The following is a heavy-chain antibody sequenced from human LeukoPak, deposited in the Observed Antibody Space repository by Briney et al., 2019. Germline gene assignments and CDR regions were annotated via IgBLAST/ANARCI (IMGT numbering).Heavy chain of an antibody. Sequence: PSETLSLTCAVSGYSISSGHYWGWIRQPPGKGLEWIGSIYHSGGTYYNPSLKSRVTISVDTSKNQFSLKMKSVTAADTAVYYCAGLTPAVDYCSQGTLVTVSS. CDR3: AGLTPAVDY. CDR1: GYSISSGHY. J-gene: IGHJ4*02. CDR2: IYHSGGT. V-gene: IGHV4-38-2*01.